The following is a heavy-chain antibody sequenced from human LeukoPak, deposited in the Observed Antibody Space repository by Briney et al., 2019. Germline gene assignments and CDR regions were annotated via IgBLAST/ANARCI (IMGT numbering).Heavy chain of an antibody. CDR2: ISGSGGST. V-gene: IGHV3-23*01. CDR1: GFTFSSYW. D-gene: IGHD2-15*01. Sequence: GGSLRLSCAASGFTFSSYWMHWVRQAPGKGLEWVSAISGSGGSTYYADSVKGRFTISRDNSKNTLYLQMNSLRAEDTAVYYCAKGRGLVVVAAMDYWGQGTLVTVSS. J-gene: IGHJ4*02. CDR3: AKGRGLVVVAAMDY.